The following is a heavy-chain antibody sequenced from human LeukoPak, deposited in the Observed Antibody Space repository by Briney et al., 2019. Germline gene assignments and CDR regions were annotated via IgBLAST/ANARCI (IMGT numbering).Heavy chain of an antibody. CDR1: GNSISSFF. D-gene: IGHD6-25*01. CDR2: MHYSGDS. Sequence: PSETLSLTCTVSGNSISSFFWSWIRQPPGKGLEWIGSMHYSGDSKYNPSLRSRVSLSIDTSKQQFSLRLSSVTAADTAVYYCARAFSGRRMNGMDAWGQGTTVTVSS. V-gene: IGHV4-59*01. J-gene: IGHJ6*02. CDR3: ARAFSGRRMNGMDA.